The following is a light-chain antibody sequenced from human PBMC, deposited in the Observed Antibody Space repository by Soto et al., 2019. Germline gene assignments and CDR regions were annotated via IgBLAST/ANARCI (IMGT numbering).Light chain of an antibody. CDR2: EVS. Sequence: QSVLTQPASVSGSPGQSITISCTGTSGDVGGYDYVSWYQLHPGKAPKLMVFEVSNRPSGVSYRFSGSKSGNKASLTISGLQAEDEADYFCSSSSLSTYNLYFFXTGTKVIVL. J-gene: IGLJ1*01. V-gene: IGLV2-14*01. CDR1: SGDVGGYDY. CDR3: SSSSLSTYNLYF.